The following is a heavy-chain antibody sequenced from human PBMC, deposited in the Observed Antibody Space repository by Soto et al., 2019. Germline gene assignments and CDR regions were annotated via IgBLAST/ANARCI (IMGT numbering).Heavy chain of an antibody. J-gene: IGHJ5*02. CDR1: GGSISRYY. Sequence: SETLSLTCTVSGGSISRYYWNWIRQPPGKGLEWIGYIYYSGSTNYNPSVKGRFTISRDNAKNTLYLQMNSLRAEDTAVYYCARDQTTGDWFDAWGQGTLVTVSS. V-gene: IGHV4-59*12. CDR3: ARDQTTGDWFDA. CDR2: IYYSGST. D-gene: IGHD4-17*01.